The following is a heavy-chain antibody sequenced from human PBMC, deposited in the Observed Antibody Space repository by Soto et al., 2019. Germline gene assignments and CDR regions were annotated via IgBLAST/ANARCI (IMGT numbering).Heavy chain of an antibody. D-gene: IGHD6-13*01. Sequence: QPGGSLRLSCAASGFTFDDYAMHWVRQAPGKGLEWVSGISWNSGSIGYADSVKGRFTISRDNAKNSLYLQMNSLRAEDTALYYCAKEAYSSPPGYYYYYGMDVWGQGTTLTVSS. CDR3: AKEAYSSPPGYYYYYGMDV. V-gene: IGHV3-9*01. CDR1: GFTFDDYA. CDR2: ISWNSGSI. J-gene: IGHJ6*02.